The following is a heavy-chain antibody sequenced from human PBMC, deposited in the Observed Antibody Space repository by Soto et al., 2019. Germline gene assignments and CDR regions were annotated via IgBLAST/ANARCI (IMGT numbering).Heavy chain of an antibody. CDR1: GFSFSNYA. CDR2: TSDGGSTT. Sequence: EVQLLESGGGLVQPGGSLRLSCAASGFSFSNYAMSWVRQAPGKGLEWVSLTSDGGSTTLHADYVKGRFTVSRDNSENTQYLQMNSLRGEDTAVYYCRFFDVSGGKDYWGQGTLVTVSS. CDR3: RFFDVSGGKDY. J-gene: IGHJ4*02. D-gene: IGHD5-12*01. V-gene: IGHV3-23*01.